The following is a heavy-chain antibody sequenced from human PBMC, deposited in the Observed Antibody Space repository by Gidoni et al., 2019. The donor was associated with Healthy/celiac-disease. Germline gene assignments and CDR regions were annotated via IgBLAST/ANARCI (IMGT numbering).Heavy chain of an antibody. CDR1: GGSISRGGYY. CDR3: ASSRRKDGYISLFDY. V-gene: IGHV4-31*03. D-gene: IGHD5-12*01. J-gene: IGHJ4*02. CDR2: IYYSGST. Sequence: QVQLPASGPGLVKPSQTLSLTCTVSGGSISRGGYYWSWIRQHPGKGLEWIGYIYYSGSTYYNPSRKSRVTISVDTSKNQFSRKLSSGTAADTAGYYWASSRRKDGYISLFDYWGQGTLVTVSS.